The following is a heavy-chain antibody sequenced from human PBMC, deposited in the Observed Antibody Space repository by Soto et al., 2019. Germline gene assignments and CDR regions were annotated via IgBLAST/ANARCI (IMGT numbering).Heavy chain of an antibody. CDR1: GLSLSGSA. CDR2: IRSEANSYAT. V-gene: IGHV3-73*01. Sequence: GSLRLSCAASGLSLSGSAMDWVRQASGKGLEVVGRIRSEANSYATAYAASVKGRLTISRYDSKNTACLQMNSLKTEDTAVYYCTSAGKLDYWGQGTLVTVSS. CDR3: TSAGKLDY. J-gene: IGHJ4*02.